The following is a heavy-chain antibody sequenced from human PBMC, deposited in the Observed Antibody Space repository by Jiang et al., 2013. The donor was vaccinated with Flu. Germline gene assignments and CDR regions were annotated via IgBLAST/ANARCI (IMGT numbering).Heavy chain of an antibody. D-gene: IGHD3-22*01. CDR2: IIPIFGTA. V-gene: IGHV1-69*06. CDR3: ARGPGGYYYDSRLSHYFDY. Sequence: GAEVKKPGSSVKVSCKASGGTFSSYAISWVRQAPGQGLEWMGGIIPIFGTANYAQKFQGRVTITADKSTSTAYMELSSLRSEDTAVYYCARGPGGYYYDSRLSHYFDYWGQGTLVTVSS. CDR1: GGTFSSYA. J-gene: IGHJ4*02.